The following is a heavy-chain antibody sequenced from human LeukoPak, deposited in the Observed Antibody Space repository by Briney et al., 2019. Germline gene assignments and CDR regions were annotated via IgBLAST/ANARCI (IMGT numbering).Heavy chain of an antibody. CDR2: ISYDGSNK. V-gene: IGHV3-30-3*01. CDR3: ARASPTGSSPFDY. D-gene: IGHD1-26*01. J-gene: IGHJ4*02. Sequence: GGSLRLSCAAPGFTFSSYAMHRVRQAPGKGLEWVAVISYDGSNKYYADSVKGRFTISRDNSKNTLYLQMNSLRAEDTAVYYCARASPTGSSPFDYWGQGTLVTVSS. CDR1: GFTFSSYA.